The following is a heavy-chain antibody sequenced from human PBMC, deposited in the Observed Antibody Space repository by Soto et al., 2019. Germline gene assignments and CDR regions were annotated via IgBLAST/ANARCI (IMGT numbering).Heavy chain of an antibody. D-gene: IGHD3-10*01. CDR2: IYYSGST. Sequence: SETLSLTCTVSGGSISSYYWSWIRQPPGKGLEWIGYIYYSGSTNYNPSLKSRVTISVDTSKNQFSLKPSSVTAADTAVYYCARSNAGGSGSFYYYYGMDVWGQGTTVTVSS. J-gene: IGHJ6*02. V-gene: IGHV4-59*01. CDR3: ARSNAGGSGSFYYYYGMDV. CDR1: GGSISSYY.